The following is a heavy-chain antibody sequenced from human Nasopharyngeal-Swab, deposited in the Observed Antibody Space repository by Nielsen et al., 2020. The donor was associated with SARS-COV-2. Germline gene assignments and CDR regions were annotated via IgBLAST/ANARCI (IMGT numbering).Heavy chain of an antibody. CDR2: INHSGST. CDR3: ARGRYSSSWYGLIWYFDL. D-gene: IGHD6-13*01. J-gene: IGHJ2*01. V-gene: IGHV4-34*01. CDR1: GGPFSGYY. Sequence: SETLSLTCAVYGGPFSGYYWSWIRQPPGKGLEWIGEINHSGSTNYNPSLKSRVTISVDTSKNQFSLKLSSVTAADTAVYYCARGRYSSSWYGLIWYFDLWGRGTLVTVSS.